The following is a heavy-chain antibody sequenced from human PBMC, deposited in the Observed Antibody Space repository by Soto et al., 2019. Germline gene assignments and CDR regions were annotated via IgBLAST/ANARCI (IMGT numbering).Heavy chain of an antibody. CDR2: MNPNSGNT. CDR3: ARDPTYSSLRGMDV. CDR1: GYPFTSYD. J-gene: IGHJ6*02. D-gene: IGHD6-6*01. V-gene: IGHV1-8*01. Sequence: ASVKVSCKASGYPFTSYDINWVRQATGQGLEWMGWMNPNSGNTGYAQRFQGRVTMTRNTSISTVYMELSSLRSEDTAVYYCARDPTYSSLRGMDVWGQGTTVTVSS.